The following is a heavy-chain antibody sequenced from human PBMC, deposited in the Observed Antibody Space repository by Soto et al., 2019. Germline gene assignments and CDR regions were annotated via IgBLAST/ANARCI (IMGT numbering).Heavy chain of an antibody. D-gene: IGHD3-3*01. CDR3: ARVYDFWSGYSNPFHY. V-gene: IGHV1-18*01. CDR2: ISVYNGNT. J-gene: IGHJ4*02. Sequence: QVQLVQSGAEVKEPGASVKVSCKASGYTFTSYGIIWVRQAPGQGLEWMGWISVYNGNTNYAQKFQGRVTMTTDTSTSTAYMELRSLRSDDTAVYYCARVYDFWSGYSNPFHYWGQGTLVTVSS. CDR1: GYTFTSYG.